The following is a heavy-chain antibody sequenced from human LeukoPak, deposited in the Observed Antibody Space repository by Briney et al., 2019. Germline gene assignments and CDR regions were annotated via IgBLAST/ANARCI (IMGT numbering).Heavy chain of an antibody. V-gene: IGHV4-39*01. CDR3: ARASLRYDYVWGSGGAFDI. CDR1: GGSISSSSYY. CDR2: VYYSGST. J-gene: IGHJ3*02. Sequence: PSETLSLTCTVSGGSISSSSYYWGWIRQSPGKGLEWIGYVYYSGSTYYNPSLKSRVTISMDTSKNQCSLKLSSVTAADTAVYYCARASLRYDYVWGSGGAFDIWGQGTMVTVSS. D-gene: IGHD3-16*01.